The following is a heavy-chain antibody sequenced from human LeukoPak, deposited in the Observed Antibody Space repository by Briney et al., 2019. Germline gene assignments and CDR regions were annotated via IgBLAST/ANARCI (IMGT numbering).Heavy chain of an antibody. CDR1: GGSISSYY. J-gene: IGHJ6*02. CDR2: IYTSGST. CDR3: AAREVRGVNWRWDYYYGMDV. D-gene: IGHD3-10*01. V-gene: IGHV4-4*07. Sequence: SSETLSLTCTVSGGSISSYYWSWIRQPAGKGLEWIGRIYTSGSTNYNPSLKSRVTMSVDTSKNQFSLKLSSVTAADTAVYYCAAREVRGVNWRWDYYYGMDVWGQGTTVTVSS.